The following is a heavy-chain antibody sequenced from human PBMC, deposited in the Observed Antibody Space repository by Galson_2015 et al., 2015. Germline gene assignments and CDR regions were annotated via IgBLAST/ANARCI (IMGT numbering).Heavy chain of an antibody. D-gene: IGHD5-24*01. V-gene: IGHV3-7*01. CDR2: IKQDGSEK. J-gene: IGHJ4*02. CDR3: ARGIIEMATTTYVDY. CDR1: AFTFSRYW. Sequence: SLRLSCAASAFTFSRYWMSWVRQAPGKGLEWVADIKQDGSEKNYVDSVKGRFAISRDNAKNSLYLLINSLRAEDTAVYYCARGIIEMATTTYVDYWGQGTLVTVSS.